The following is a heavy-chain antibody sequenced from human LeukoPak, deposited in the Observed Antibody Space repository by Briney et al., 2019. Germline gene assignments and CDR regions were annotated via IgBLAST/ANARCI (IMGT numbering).Heavy chain of an antibody. CDR2: IYYSGTT. V-gene: IGHV4-39*01. CDR3: ARHTPGLQSGY. Sequence: PSETLSLTCTVSGDSISSSSYYWGWIRQPPGKGLEWIGSIYYSGTTYYNPSLKSRVTISVDTSKNQLSLKVTSVTPADTAVYYCARHTPGLQSGYWGQGTLVTVSS. J-gene: IGHJ4*02. CDR1: GDSISSSSYY. D-gene: IGHD4-11*01.